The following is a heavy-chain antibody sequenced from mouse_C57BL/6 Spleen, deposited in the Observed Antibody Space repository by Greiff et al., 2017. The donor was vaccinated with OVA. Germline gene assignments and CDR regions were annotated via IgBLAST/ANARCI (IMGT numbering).Heavy chain of an antibody. CDR1: GFTFSSYG. CDR3: ARVGRRDYFGY. D-gene: IGHD4-1*01. V-gene: IGHV5-6*01. CDR2: ISSGGSYT. J-gene: IGHJ2*01. Sequence: EVKLVESGGDLVKPGGSLKLSCAASGFTFSSYGMSWVRQTPDKRLEWVATISSGGSYTYYPDSVKGRFTISRDNAKNTLYLQMSSLKSEDTAMCYCARVGRRDYFGYWGQGTTLTVSS.